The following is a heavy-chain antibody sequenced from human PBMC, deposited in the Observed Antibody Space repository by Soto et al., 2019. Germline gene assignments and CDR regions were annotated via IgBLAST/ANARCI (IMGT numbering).Heavy chain of an antibody. CDR2: INHSGST. V-gene: IGHV4-34*01. J-gene: IGHJ4*02. CDR3: ARWLGDY. CDR1: GGSFSGYY. Sequence: QVQLQQWGAGLLKPSETLSLTCAVYGGSFSGYYWSWIRQPPGKGLEWIGEINHSGSTNYNPSLTSRVTISVDASKNQFSLKLSSVTAADTAVYYCARWLGDYWGQGTLVTVSS. D-gene: IGHD3-16*01.